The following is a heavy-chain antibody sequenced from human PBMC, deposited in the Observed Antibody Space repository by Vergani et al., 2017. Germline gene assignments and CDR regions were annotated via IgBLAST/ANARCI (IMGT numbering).Heavy chain of an antibody. V-gene: IGHV3-9*02. Sequence: EVQLEESGGGLVLPGRSLRLSCVASGFTSAGYAMHWVRQAPGKGLEWVSGISWNSNSIGYADSVKGRFTISRDNAKNCMYLQMNSLRAEDTALYYCAKDLGTSSGGGWFDPWCQGTLVTVSS. CDR1: GFTSAGYA. CDR2: ISWNSNSI. D-gene: IGHD6-6*01. J-gene: IGHJ5*02. CDR3: AKDLGTSSGGGWFDP.